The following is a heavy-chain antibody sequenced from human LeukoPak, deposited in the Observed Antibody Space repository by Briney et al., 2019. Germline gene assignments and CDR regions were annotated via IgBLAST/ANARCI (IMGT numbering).Heavy chain of an antibody. D-gene: IGHD3-10*01. CDR2: IYTSGST. CDR3: ARGMVLGAFDI. Sequence: SETLSLTRTVSGGSISSYYWSWIRQPAGKRLEWIGRIYTSGSTNYNPSLKSRVTMSVDTSKNQFSLKLSSVTAADTAVYYCARGMVLGAFDIWGQGTMVTVSS. J-gene: IGHJ3*02. CDR1: GGSISSYY. V-gene: IGHV4-4*07.